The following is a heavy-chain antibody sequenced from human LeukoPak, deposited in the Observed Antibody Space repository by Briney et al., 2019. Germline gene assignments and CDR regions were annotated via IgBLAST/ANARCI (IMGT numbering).Heavy chain of an antibody. Sequence: GGSLRLSCVASGFTFSNYSTNWVRQAPGKGLEWVSAISGSGGSTYYADSVKGRFTISRDNSKNTLYLQMNSLRAEDTAVYYCAKERLGVAVAGEFDYWGQGTLVTVSS. D-gene: IGHD6-19*01. V-gene: IGHV3-23*01. J-gene: IGHJ4*02. CDR2: ISGSGGST. CDR1: GFTFSNYS. CDR3: AKERLGVAVAGEFDY.